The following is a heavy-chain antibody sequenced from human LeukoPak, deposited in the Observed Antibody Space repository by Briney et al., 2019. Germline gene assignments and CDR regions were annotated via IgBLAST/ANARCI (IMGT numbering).Heavy chain of an antibody. Sequence: SETLSLTCTASGGSISSYYWSWIRQPAGKGLEWIGRIYTSGSTNYNPSLKSRVTMSVDTSKNQVSLKLSSVTAADTAVYFCARPAAYCGGDCYPSGYMDVWGKGTTVTVSS. V-gene: IGHV4-4*07. CDR1: GGSISSYY. CDR3: ARPAAYCGGDCYPSGYMDV. J-gene: IGHJ6*03. D-gene: IGHD2-21*01. CDR2: IYTSGST.